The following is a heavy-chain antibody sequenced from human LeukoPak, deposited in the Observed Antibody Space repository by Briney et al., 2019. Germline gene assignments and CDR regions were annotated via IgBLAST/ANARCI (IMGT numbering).Heavy chain of an antibody. V-gene: IGHV3-30*01. CDR1: GFTFSSYA. D-gene: IGHD3-22*01. Sequence: GGSLRLSCAASGFTFSSYAMHWVRQAPGKGLEWVAVISYDGSNKYYADSVKGRFTISRDNSKNTLYLQMNSLRAEDTAVYYCASNMYYHDSSSFDYWGQGTLVTVSS. CDR3: ASNMYYHDSSSFDY. J-gene: IGHJ4*02. CDR2: ISYDGSNK.